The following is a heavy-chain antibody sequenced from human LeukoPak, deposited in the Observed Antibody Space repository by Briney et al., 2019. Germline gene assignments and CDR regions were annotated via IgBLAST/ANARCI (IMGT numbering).Heavy chain of an antibody. CDR3: ARDPPLRNYYDSPSFDP. V-gene: IGHV1-46*01. J-gene: IGHJ5*02. Sequence: ASVKVSCKASGYTFTSYYMHWVRQAPGQGLEWMGIISPSGGSTSYAQKFQGRVTMTRDTSTSTVYMELSSLRSEDTAVYYCARDPPLRNYYDSPSFDPWGQGTLVTVSS. CDR1: GYTFTSYY. CDR2: ISPSGGST. D-gene: IGHD3-22*01.